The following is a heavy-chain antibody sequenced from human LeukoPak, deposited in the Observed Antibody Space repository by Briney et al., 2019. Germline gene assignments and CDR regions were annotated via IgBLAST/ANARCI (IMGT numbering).Heavy chain of an antibody. J-gene: IGHJ4*02. Sequence: PGGSLRLSCAASGFTSRNYGMHWVRQAPGTGLEWVALILYDGSNQYYADSVQGRFTISRDNAKNTLYLQMYSLRAEDTAVYYCASLRQGSGSYYIDYWGQGTLVSVSS. CDR1: GFTSRNYG. D-gene: IGHD3-10*01. V-gene: IGHV3-30*03. CDR3: ASLRQGSGSYYIDY. CDR2: ILYDGSNQ.